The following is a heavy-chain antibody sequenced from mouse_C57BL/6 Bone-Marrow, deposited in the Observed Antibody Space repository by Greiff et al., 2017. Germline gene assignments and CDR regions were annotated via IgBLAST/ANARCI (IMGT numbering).Heavy chain of an antibody. CDR3: VRLLYYSNSYYAMDY. J-gene: IGHJ4*01. Sequence: EVMLVESGGGLVQPKGSLKLSCAASGFSFNTYAMNWVRQAPGKGLEWVARIRSKSNNYATYYADSVKDRFTISRDDSESMLYLQMNNLKTEDTAMYYCVRLLYYSNSYYAMDYWGQGTSVTVSS. D-gene: IGHD2-5*01. CDR2: IRSKSNNYAT. CDR1: GFSFNTYA. V-gene: IGHV10-1*01.